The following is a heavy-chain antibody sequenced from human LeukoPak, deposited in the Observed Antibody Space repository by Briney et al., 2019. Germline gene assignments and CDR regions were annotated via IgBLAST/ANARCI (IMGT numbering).Heavy chain of an antibody. CDR2: IYADGST. J-gene: IGHJ4*02. CDR1: GLTVSSNY. Sequence: GGSLRLSCTASGLTVSSNYMSWVRQAPGKGLEWVSVIYADGSTYYADSVKGRFTISRDNSRNMLYLQMNSLRAEDTAVYYCARDVNSYAHCGHWGQGTLVTVSS. D-gene: IGHD5-18*01. V-gene: IGHV3-53*01. CDR3: ARDVNSYAHCGH.